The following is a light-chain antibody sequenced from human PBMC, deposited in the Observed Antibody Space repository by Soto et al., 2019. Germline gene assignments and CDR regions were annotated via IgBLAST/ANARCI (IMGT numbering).Light chain of an antibody. CDR3: QQYNNWPPCT. V-gene: IGKV3-15*01. CDR2: GAS. J-gene: IGKJ4*01. CDR1: QSVSSN. Sequence: EIVMTQSPATLSVSPGERATLSCRASQSVSSNLAWYQQKPGQAPRLLIYGASTRATGIPARFSGSGSWTEFTLTISSLQSEDFEVYYCQQYNNWPPCTFGGGTKVEIK.